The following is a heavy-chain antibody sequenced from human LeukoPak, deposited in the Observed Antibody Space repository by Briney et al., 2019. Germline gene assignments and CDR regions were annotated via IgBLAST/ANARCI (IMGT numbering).Heavy chain of an antibody. Sequence: TSETLSLTCTVSGGSISSSSYYWGWIRQPPGKGLEWIGSIYYSGSTYYNPSIKSRTTISVDTTKNQYSLMLSSVTAADTAVYYCARDDVIMVRGAAALDAFDIWGQGTMVTVSS. V-gene: IGHV4-39*07. CDR3: ARDDVIMVRGAAALDAFDI. CDR2: IYYSGST. CDR1: GGSISSSSYY. D-gene: IGHD3-10*01. J-gene: IGHJ3*02.